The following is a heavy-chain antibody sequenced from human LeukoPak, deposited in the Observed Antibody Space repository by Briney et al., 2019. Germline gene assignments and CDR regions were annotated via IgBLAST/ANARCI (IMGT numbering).Heavy chain of an antibody. CDR2: IYYSGST. Sequence: PSETLSLTCTVSGGSISSSSYYWGWIRQPPGKGLEWIGSIYYSGSTYYNPSLKSRVTISVDTSKNQFSLKLSSVTAADTAVYYCARGGGATLQDYWGQGTLVTVSS. J-gene: IGHJ4*02. D-gene: IGHD1-26*01. V-gene: IGHV4-39*07. CDR3: ARGGGATLQDY. CDR1: GGSISSSSYY.